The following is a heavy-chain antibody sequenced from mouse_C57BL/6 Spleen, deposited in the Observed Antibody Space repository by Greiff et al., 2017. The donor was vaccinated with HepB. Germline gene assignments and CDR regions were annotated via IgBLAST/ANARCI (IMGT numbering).Heavy chain of an antibody. Sequence: EVNVVESGGGLVKPGGSLKLSCAASGFTFSSYAMSWVRQTPEKRLEWVATISDGGSYTYYPDNVKGRFTISRDNAKNNLYLQMSHLKSEDTAMYYCARGVTTVVESYYFDYWGHSTTLTVSS. CDR3: ARGVTTVVESYYFDY. V-gene: IGHV5-4*03. CDR1: GFTFSSYA. CDR2: ISDGGSYT. J-gene: IGHJ2*01. D-gene: IGHD1-1*01.